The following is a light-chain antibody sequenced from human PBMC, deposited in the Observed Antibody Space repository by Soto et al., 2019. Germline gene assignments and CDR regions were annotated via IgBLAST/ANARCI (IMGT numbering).Light chain of an antibody. Sequence: EIVMTLSPATLSVTPEEAATLSCRASQGIADTLAWYQQKPDQTPRLLIFGASTRAPGIPDRFSGSGCGTDFTLTITRLEPEDFALYYCQHSGCSPCPFCQGTSLENK. CDR3: QHSGCSPCP. CDR2: GAS. J-gene: IGKJ5*01. CDR1: QGIADT. V-gene: IGKV3-20*01.